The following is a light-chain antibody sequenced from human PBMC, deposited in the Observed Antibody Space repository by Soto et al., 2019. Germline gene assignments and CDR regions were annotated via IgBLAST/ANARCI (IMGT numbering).Light chain of an antibody. Sequence: EIVMTQSPATLSVSIGERATLSCRASQTVSSKLAWYQQKPGQAPRLLIYGASTRATGIPARFTGSGSGTHFSLTISCQHSDDFGIYYCQQYNDRPPQLTFGGGTKVEIK. CDR3: QQYNDRPPQLT. V-gene: IGKV3-15*01. CDR2: GAS. CDR1: QTVSSK. J-gene: IGKJ4*01.